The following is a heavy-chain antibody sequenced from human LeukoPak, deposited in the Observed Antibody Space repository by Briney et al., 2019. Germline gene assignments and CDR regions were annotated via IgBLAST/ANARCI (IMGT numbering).Heavy chain of an antibody. CDR3: ARDSCSSTSCLSIDDY. CDR1: GYTFSGYY. J-gene: IGHJ4*02. V-gene: IGHV1-2*02. Sequence: ASVKVSCKASGYTFSGYYMHWVRQAPGQGLEWMGWINPNSGGTNYAQKFQGRVTMTRDMSISTVYMELSRLSSDDTAVYYCARDSCSSTSCLSIDDYWGQGTLVTVSS. CDR2: INPNSGGT. D-gene: IGHD2-2*01.